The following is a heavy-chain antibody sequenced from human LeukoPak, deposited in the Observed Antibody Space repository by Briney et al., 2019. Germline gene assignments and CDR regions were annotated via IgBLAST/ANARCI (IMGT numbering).Heavy chain of an antibody. CDR1: GYTFTSYY. CDR3: ARGLENSWYTTGALAAY. V-gene: IGHV1-46*01. D-gene: IGHD6-13*01. CDR2: INPSGGST. Sequence: ASVKVSCKASGYTFTSYYMHWVRQAPGQGLEWMGIINPSGGSTSYAQKFQGRVAMTRNTSISTAHLEMTSLRSEDTAVYFCARGLENSWYTTGALAAYWGQGTLVTVSS. J-gene: IGHJ4*02.